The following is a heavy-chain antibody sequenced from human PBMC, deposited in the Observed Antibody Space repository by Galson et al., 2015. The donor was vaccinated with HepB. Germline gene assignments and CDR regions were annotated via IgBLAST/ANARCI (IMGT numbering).Heavy chain of an antibody. CDR1: GGTFSSYA. CDR3: ARGVVFWGYYDSSGIHPHPPHYFDY. J-gene: IGHJ4*02. CDR2: IIPIFGTA. Sequence: SVKVSCKASGGTFSSYAISWVRQAPGQGLEWMGGIIPIFGTANYAQKFQGRVTITADESTSTAYMELSSLRSEDTAVYYCARGVVFWGYYDSSGIHPHPPHYFDYWGQGTLVTVSS. D-gene: IGHD3-22*01. V-gene: IGHV1-69*13.